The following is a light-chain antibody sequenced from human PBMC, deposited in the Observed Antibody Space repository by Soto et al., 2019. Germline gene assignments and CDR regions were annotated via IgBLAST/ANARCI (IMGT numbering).Light chain of an antibody. CDR2: DAS. CDR1: QDISNY. J-gene: IGKJ3*01. V-gene: IGKV1-33*01. CDR3: QQYDNLPLFT. Sequence: DIQMTQSPSSLSASVGDRVTITCQASQDISNYLNWYQQKPGKAPKLLIYDASNLETGVPSRFSGSGSETDFTFTISSLQPEDIASYYCQQYDNLPLFTFGPRTKLDIK.